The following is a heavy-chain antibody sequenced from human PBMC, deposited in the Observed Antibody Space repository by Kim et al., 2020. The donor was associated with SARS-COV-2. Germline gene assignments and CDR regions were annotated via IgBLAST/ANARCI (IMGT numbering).Heavy chain of an antibody. Sequence: YEESVKGQFTISRNNARASRYLQMNSLRADDTAVYYCARVLNSGWSYFDYWGQGTLVTVSS. D-gene: IGHD6-19*01. V-gene: IGHV3-21*04. J-gene: IGHJ4*02. CDR3: ARVLNSGWSYFDY.